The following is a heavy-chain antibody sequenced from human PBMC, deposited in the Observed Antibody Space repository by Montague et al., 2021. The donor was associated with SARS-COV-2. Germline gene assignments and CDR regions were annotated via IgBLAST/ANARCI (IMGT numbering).Heavy chain of an antibody. CDR3: ARDSSSSDYYYGLDV. D-gene: IGHD6-13*01. Sequence: SETLCLTCTVSGGSISSYYWSWIRQPPGKGLEWIGYIYYTGSTNYNPSLKSRVTISVDTSKNQFSLKLSSVAAADTAVYYCARDSSSSDYYYGLDVWGQGTTVTVSS. CDR1: GGSISSYY. J-gene: IGHJ6*02. V-gene: IGHV4-59*12. CDR2: IYYTGST.